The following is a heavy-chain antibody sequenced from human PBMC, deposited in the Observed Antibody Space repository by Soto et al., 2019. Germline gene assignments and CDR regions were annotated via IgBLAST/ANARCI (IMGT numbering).Heavy chain of an antibody. Sequence: HSETLSLTCAVSGYSISSSNWWGWIRQPPGKGLEWIGYIYYSGTTYYNPSLKSRVTMSVDTSKNQFSLKLTSVTAVDTAVYYCARSPDSSGYYPRRYYYGMDVWGQGTTVTVS. D-gene: IGHD3-22*01. V-gene: IGHV4-28*01. J-gene: IGHJ6*02. CDR2: IYYSGTT. CDR1: GYSISSSNW. CDR3: ARSPDSSGYYPRRYYYGMDV.